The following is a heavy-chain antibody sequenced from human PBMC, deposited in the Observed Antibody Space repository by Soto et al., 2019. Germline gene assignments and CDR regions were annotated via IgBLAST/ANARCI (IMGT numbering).Heavy chain of an antibody. J-gene: IGHJ4*02. D-gene: IGHD6-13*01. CDR2: INAGNGNT. CDR3: ARGARSSSFVDY. Sequence: ASVKVSCKASGYTFTSYAMHWVRQAPGQRLEWMGWINAGNGNTKYSQKFQGRVTITRDTSASTAYMELSSLRSEDTAVHYCARGARSSSFVDYWGQGTLVTVSS. V-gene: IGHV1-3*01. CDR1: GYTFTSYA.